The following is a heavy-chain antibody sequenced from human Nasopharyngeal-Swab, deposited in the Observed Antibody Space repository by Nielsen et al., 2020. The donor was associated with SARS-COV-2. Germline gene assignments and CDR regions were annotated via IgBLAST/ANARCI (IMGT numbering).Heavy chain of an antibody. V-gene: IGHV3-23*01. J-gene: IGHJ1*01. D-gene: IGHD3-10*02. CDR2: ISGSGGST. CDR1: GFTFSSYA. CDR3: AKAPRGITMSYFQH. Sequence: GESLKISCAASGFTFSSYAMSWVRQAPGKGLEWVSTISGSGGSTYYADSVKGRFTISRDNSKNTLYLHMNSLRAEDTAVYYCAKAPRGITMSYFQHWGQGTLVTVSS.